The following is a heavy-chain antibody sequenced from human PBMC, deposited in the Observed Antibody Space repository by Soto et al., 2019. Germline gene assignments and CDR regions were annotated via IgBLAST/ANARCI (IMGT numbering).Heavy chain of an antibody. Sequence: QVQLVQSGAEVKKPGASVKVSCKASGYTFTSYAMHWVRQAPGQRLEWMGWINAGNGNTKHSQKFQGRVTITRDTSASTAYMELSSLRSEDTAVYYCARVDRGYDSSGSYAFDIWGQGTMVTVSS. V-gene: IGHV1-3*01. J-gene: IGHJ3*02. CDR2: INAGNGNT. D-gene: IGHD3-22*01. CDR1: GYTFTSYA. CDR3: ARVDRGYDSSGSYAFDI.